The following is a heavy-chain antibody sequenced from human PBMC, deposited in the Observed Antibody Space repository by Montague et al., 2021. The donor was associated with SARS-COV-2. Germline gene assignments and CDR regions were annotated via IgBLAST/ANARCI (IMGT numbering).Heavy chain of an antibody. CDR1: AVSISSSSYY. J-gene: IGHJ4*02. CDR2: IYYSGST. D-gene: IGHD3-22*01. Sequence: SETLSLTCTVSAVSISSSSYYWGWIRQPPGKGLEWIGSIYYSGSTYYNPSLKSRVTISVDTSKNQFSLKLSSVTAADTAVYYCARHGITRIAMIVVVIGYFDYWGQGTLVTVSS. CDR3: ARHGITRIAMIVVVIGYFDY. V-gene: IGHV4-39*01.